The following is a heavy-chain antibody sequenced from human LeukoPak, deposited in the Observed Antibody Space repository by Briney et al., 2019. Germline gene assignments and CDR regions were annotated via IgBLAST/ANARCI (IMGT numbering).Heavy chain of an antibody. V-gene: IGHV3-23*01. CDR3: AKQVEAAAGDNWFDP. D-gene: IGHD6-13*01. J-gene: IGHJ5*02. CDR1: GFTFSSYG. Sequence: GALRLSCAASGFTFSSYGMSWVRQAPGKGLEWVSAISGSGGSTYYADSVKGRFTISRDNSKNTLYLQMNSLRAEDTAVYYCAKQVEAAAGDNWFDPWGQGTLVTVSS. CDR2: ISGSGGST.